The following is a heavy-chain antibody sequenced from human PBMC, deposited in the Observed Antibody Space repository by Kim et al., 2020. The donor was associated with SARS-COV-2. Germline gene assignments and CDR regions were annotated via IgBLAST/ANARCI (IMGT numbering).Heavy chain of an antibody. Sequence: ASVKVSCKASGYTFTSYAMHWVRQAPGQRLEWMGWINAGNGNTKYSQKFQGRVTITRDTSASTAYMELSSLRSEDTAVYYCAREGSYYDSSGYSNWGQGTLVTVSS. D-gene: IGHD3-22*01. CDR3: AREGSYYDSSGYSN. CDR2: INAGNGNT. CDR1: GYTFTSYA. J-gene: IGHJ4*02. V-gene: IGHV1-3*01.